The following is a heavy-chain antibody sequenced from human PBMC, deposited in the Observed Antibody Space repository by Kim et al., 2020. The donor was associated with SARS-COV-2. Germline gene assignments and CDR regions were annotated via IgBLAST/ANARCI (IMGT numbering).Heavy chain of an antibody. CDR3: ARDPYDSSGYVDY. J-gene: IGHJ4*02. CDR2: IWYDGSNK. V-gene: IGHV3-33*01. CDR1: GFTFSSYG. Sequence: GGSLRLSCAASGFTFSSYGMHWVRQAPGKGLEWVAVIWYDGSNKYYADSVKGRFTISRDNSKNTQYLQMNSLRAEDTAVYYCARDPYDSSGYVDYWGQGTLVTVSS. D-gene: IGHD3-22*01.